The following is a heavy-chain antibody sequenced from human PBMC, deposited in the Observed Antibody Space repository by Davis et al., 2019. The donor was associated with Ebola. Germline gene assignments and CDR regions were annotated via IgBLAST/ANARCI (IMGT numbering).Heavy chain of an antibody. Sequence: SVKVSCKASGGTFSSYAISWVRQAPGQGLEWMGGIIPIFGTANYAQKFQGRVTITADESTSTAYMELSSLRSEDTAVYYCASCYPIHYYYGMDVWGQGTTVTVSS. CDR2: IIPIFGTA. CDR1: GGTFSSYA. CDR3: ASCYPIHYYYGMDV. D-gene: IGHD2-15*01. V-gene: IGHV1-69*13. J-gene: IGHJ6*02.